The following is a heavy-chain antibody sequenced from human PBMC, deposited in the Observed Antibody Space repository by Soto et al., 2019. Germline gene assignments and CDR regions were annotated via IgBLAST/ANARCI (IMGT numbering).Heavy chain of an antibody. J-gene: IGHJ4*02. CDR2: IYYSGST. V-gene: IGHV4-59*01. Sequence: SETLSLTCTVSGGSISSYYWSWIRQPPGKGLEWIGYIYYSGSTNYNPSLKSRVTISVDTSKNQFSLKLSSVAAADTAIYYCARVVSDGWHAYWGQGTLVTVSS. CDR3: ARVVSDGWHAY. D-gene: IGHD3-10*01. CDR1: GGSISSYY.